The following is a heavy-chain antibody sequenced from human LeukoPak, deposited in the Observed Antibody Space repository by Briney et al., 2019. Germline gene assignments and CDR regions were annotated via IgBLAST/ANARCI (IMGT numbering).Heavy chain of an antibody. CDR2: INPNSGGT. V-gene: IGHV1-2*06. J-gene: IGHJ4*02. D-gene: IGHD2-2*01. CDR3: ARRRKYCSSTSCYSADGFDY. Sequence: ASVKVSCEASGYTFTGYYMHWVRQAPGQGLEWMGRINPNSGGTNYAQKFQGRVTMTRDTSISTAYMELSRLRSDDTAVYYCARRRKYCSSTSCYSADGFDYWGQGTLVTVSS. CDR1: GYTFTGYY.